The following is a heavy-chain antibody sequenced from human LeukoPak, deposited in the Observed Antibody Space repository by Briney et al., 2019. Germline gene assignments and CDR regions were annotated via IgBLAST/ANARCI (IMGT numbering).Heavy chain of an antibody. CDR1: GFTFTSYA. D-gene: IGHD1-26*01. V-gene: IGHV3-21*01. CDR2: LTSSSNCI. CDR3: ARLSGSSYGKYYFDY. Sequence: GGSLRLSCAASGFTFTSYAMEWVRQAPGKGLEWLSSLTSSSNCIYYADSVKGRFTISRDNAKSSLYLQMNSLRAEDTAIYYCARLSGSSYGKYYFDYWGQGTLVTVSS. J-gene: IGHJ4*02.